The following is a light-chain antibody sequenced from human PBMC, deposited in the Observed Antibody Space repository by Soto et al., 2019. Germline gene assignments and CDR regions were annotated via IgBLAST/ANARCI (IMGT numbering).Light chain of an antibody. CDR1: QSVSSN. Sequence: EIVMTQSPATLSVSPGERATFSCRASQSVSSNLAWYQQKPGQAPRLLIYGASTRATGIPARFSGSGSGTEFTLTISSLQSEDFAVYYCRQYNNWPTFGQGTRLEIK. V-gene: IGKV3-15*01. CDR2: GAS. J-gene: IGKJ5*01. CDR3: RQYNNWPT.